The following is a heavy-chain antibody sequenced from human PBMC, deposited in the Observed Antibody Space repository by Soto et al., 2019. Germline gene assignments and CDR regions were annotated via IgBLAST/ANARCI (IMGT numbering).Heavy chain of an antibody. D-gene: IGHD3-10*01. CDR2: IYLSGST. CDR3: ARGGHYVSGSYWAHGWFDP. V-gene: IGHV4-30-2*01. Sequence: PSETLSLTCAVSGGSISSGGYSWSWIRQPPGKGLEWIGSIYLSGSTYYNPSLKSRVTISVDRSKNQFSLKLSSVTAALTAVSYCARGGHYVSGSYWAHGWFDPWGQGTLVTVS. J-gene: IGHJ5*02. CDR1: GGSISSGGYS.